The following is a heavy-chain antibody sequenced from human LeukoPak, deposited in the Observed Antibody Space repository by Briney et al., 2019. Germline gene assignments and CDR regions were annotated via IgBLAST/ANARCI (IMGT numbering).Heavy chain of an antibody. CDR3: ATGGVFGELPPPKFDY. CDR1: GYTFTSYG. V-gene: IGHV1-18*01. D-gene: IGHD3-10*02. J-gene: IGHJ4*02. Sequence: ASVKVSCKASGYTFTSYGISWVRQAPGQGLEWMGWISAYNGNTNYAQKLQGRVTMTTDTSTSTAYMELRSLRSDDTAVYYCATGGVFGELPPPKFDYWGQGTLVTVSS. CDR2: ISAYNGNT.